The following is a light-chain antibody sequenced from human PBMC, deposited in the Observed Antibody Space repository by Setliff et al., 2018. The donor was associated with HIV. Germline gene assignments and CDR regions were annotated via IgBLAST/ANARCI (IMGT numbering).Light chain of an antibody. Sequence: QAVVTQEPSLTVSPGGTVTLTCASSTGAVTSGYYPNWFQLKPGHAPRALIYSTSNKRSWTPARFSGSLLGGKAALTLSGVQPEDEAEYYCLLYYGSAVFGGGTKVTVL. V-gene: IGLV7-43*01. J-gene: IGLJ2*01. CDR2: STS. CDR1: TGAVTSGYY. CDR3: LLYYGSAV.